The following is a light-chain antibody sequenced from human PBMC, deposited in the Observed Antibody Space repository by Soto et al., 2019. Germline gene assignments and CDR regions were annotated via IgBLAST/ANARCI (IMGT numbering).Light chain of an antibody. CDR1: SGHSSYA. J-gene: IGLJ2*01. V-gene: IGLV4-69*01. CDR2: VNSDGRH. CDR3: QTWGTGTVV. Sequence: QLVLTQSPSASASLGASVNLTCTLSSGHSSYAIAWHQQQPEKGPRYLMRVNSDGRHIKGDGIPDRFSGASSGAERYLTISSLQSEDEADYYCQTWGTGTVVFGGGTKLTVL.